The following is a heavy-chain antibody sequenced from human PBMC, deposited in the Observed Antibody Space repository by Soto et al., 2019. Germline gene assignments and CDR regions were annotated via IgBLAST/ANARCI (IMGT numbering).Heavy chain of an antibody. CDR2: VSTNGAT. D-gene: IGHD3-9*01. CDR1: DDFISSYY. J-gene: IGHJ6*02. CDR3: ARADYEILTGSYAMDV. Sequence: SETLSLTCTVSDDFISSYYWNWIRHPAGKGLEWIGRVSTNGATNYNPSLESRVTMSVDTSKNQFSLKLTSVTAADTAVYFCARADYEILTGSYAMDVWGQGTTVTSP. V-gene: IGHV4-4*07.